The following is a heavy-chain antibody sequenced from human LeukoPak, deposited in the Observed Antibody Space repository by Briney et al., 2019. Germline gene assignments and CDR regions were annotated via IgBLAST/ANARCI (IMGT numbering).Heavy chain of an antibody. V-gene: IGHV3-21*01. CDR1: GFTFSSYS. J-gene: IGHJ3*02. CDR3: ARDKRLRYFDWLLLDAFDI. D-gene: IGHD3-9*01. Sequence: GGSLRLSCAASGFTFSSYSMNWVRQAPGKGLEWVSSISSSSSYIYYADSVKGRFTISRDNAKNSLYLQMNSLRAEDTAVYYCARDKRLRYFDWLLLDAFDIWGQGTMVTVSS. CDR2: ISSSSSYI.